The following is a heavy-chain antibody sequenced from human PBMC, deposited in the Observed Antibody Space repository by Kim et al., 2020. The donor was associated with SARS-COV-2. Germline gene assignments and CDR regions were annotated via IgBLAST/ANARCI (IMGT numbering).Heavy chain of an antibody. CDR1: GGSISSSSYY. Sequence: SETLSLTCTVSGGSISSSSYYWGLIRQPPGKGLEWIGSIYYSGSTYYNPSLKSRVTISVDTSKNQFSLKLSSVTAADTAVYYCAGHPLGLWFGELLYYYYGMDVWGQGTTVTVSS. CDR3: AGHPLGLWFGELLYYYYGMDV. V-gene: IGHV4-39*01. D-gene: IGHD3-10*01. J-gene: IGHJ6*02. CDR2: IYYSGST.